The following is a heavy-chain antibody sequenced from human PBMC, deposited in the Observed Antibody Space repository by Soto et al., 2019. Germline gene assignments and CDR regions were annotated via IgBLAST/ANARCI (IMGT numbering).Heavy chain of an antibody. Sequence: PGGSLRLSCASSGFTFSSYVMTWVRQAPGKGLEWVSAISGSGGSTYHADSVKGRFSISTGNSQNTLYLQMNSLRAEDTAVYYCAKGCSTWNYYFYAMDVWGQGTTVTVSS. CDR2: ISGSGGST. CDR1: GFTFSSYV. D-gene: IGHD6-13*01. CDR3: AKGCSTWNYYFYAMDV. V-gene: IGHV3-23*01. J-gene: IGHJ6*02.